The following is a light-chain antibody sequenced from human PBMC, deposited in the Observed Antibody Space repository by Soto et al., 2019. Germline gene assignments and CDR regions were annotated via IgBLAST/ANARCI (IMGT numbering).Light chain of an antibody. V-gene: IGKV3-20*01. Sequence: EIVLTQSPGTLSLSPGERATLSCRASQSVSSSYLAGYQQKPGQAPRLLIYGASSRATGIPDRFSGSGSGTDFTLTISRLEPEDFAVYYCQQYGSSPVTFGPGTKLEIK. CDR3: QQYGSSPVT. CDR2: GAS. CDR1: QSVSSSY. J-gene: IGKJ2*01.